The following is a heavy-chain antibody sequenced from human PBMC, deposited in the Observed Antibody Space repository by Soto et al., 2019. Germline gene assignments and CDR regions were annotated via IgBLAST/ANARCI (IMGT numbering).Heavy chain of an antibody. D-gene: IGHD3-22*01. Sequence: QLQLQESGPGLVKPSETLSLTCTVSGGSISSSYYCWGWVRQPPGKGLEWIGSIYYSGSTYYNPSLKSRVTMSVDTSKNQFSLKLSSVTAADTAVYYCARHGVRTTLSWFDPWVQGTLVTVSS. CDR2: IYYSGST. J-gene: IGHJ5*02. V-gene: IGHV4-39*01. CDR3: ARHGVRTTLSWFDP. CDR1: GGSISSSYYC.